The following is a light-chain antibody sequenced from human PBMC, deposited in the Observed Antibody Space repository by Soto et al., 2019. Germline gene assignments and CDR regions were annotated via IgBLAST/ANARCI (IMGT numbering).Light chain of an antibody. J-gene: IGLJ1*01. Sequence: QSALTQPASLSGSPGQSITISCTGTSSDIGAYDYVSWFQQHPGKAPKLMISEVNNRPSGVSNRFSGSKSGNTAYLTISGLQVEDEAEDFCFSVTTTSTHVFGTGPKVTVL. CDR1: SSDIGAYDY. V-gene: IGLV2-14*01. CDR3: FSVTTTSTHV. CDR2: EVN.